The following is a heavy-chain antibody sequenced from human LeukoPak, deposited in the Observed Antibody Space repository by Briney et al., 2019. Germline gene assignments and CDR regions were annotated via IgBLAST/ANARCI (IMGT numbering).Heavy chain of an antibody. Sequence: QTGGSLRLSCAASGFTFSTYSMNWVRQAPGKGLVWVSRINSDGSSTADADSVKGRFSISRDNTKNTLYLQMNSLRAEDTAVYYCAKGGTMIVVAIGHYWGQGTLVTVSS. CDR2: INSDGSST. V-gene: IGHV3-74*01. CDR1: GFTFSTYS. CDR3: AKGGTMIVVAIGHY. D-gene: IGHD3-22*01. J-gene: IGHJ4*02.